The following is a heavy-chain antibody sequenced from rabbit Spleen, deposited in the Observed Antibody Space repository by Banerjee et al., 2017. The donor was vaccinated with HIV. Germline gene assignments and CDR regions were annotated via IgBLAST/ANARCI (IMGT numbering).Heavy chain of an antibody. Sequence: QEQLEESGGGLVKPEGSLTLTCTASGFSFSDRDVVCWVRQAPGKGLEWIACIYTTGTWTYYASWAKGRFTISKTSTTVTLLMTSLTAADTATYFCARLSSDWTYLNLWGPGTLVTVS. V-gene: IGHV1S45*01. CDR3: ARLSSDWTYLNL. D-gene: IGHD8-1*01. CDR1: GFSFSDRDV. J-gene: IGHJ4*01. CDR2: IYTTGTWT.